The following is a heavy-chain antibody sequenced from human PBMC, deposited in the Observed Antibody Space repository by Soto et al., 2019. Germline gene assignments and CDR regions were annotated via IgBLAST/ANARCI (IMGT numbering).Heavy chain of an antibody. CDR2: IYPGDSDT. V-gene: IGHV5-51*01. Sequence: PGESLKISCQVSGDSFTTSWIGWVRQMPGKGLEWMGIIYPGDSDTRYSPSFQGQVTISADKSITTAYLQWSSLKASDTAMYYCASSDPYGEHGAFDYWGQGTLVTVSS. J-gene: IGHJ4*02. CDR1: GDSFTTSW. CDR3: ASSDPYGEHGAFDY. D-gene: IGHD4-17*01.